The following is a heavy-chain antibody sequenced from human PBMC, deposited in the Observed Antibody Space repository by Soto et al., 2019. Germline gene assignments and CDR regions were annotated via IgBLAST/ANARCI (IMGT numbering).Heavy chain of an antibody. CDR2: IIPILGAA. CDR3: ARGDDSSGYQHDDP. D-gene: IGHD3-22*01. J-gene: IGHJ5*02. Sequence: ASVKVSCKASGGTFSSYAISWVRQAPGQGLEGMGGIIPILGAANHAQKFQGRVTITADESTRTAHMELSSLRSEDTAVYYCARGDDSSGYQHDDPWGQGTLVTVSS. CDR1: GGTFSSYA. V-gene: IGHV1-69*13.